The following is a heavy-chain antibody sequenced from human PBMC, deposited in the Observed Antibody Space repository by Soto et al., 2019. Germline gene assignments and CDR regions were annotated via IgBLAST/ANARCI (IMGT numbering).Heavy chain of an antibody. CDR2: IYYSGST. J-gene: IGHJ3*02. V-gene: IGHV4-30-4*08. CDR3: ARDSYDSSGYYSLPNDAFDI. D-gene: IGHD3-22*01. Sequence: SETLSLTCTVSGGSISSGGYYWSWIRQHPGKGLEWIGYIYYSGSTYYNPSLKSRVTISVDTSKNQFSLKLSSVTAADTAVYYCARDSYDSSGYYSLPNDAFDIWGQGTMVTVSS. CDR1: GGSISSGGYY.